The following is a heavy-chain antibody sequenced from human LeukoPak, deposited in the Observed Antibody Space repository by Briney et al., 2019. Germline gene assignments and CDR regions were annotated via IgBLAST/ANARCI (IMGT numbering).Heavy chain of an antibody. J-gene: IGHJ3*02. D-gene: IGHD5-24*01. Sequence: GGSLRLSCAASGFTFRSYGMHWVRQAPGKGLEWVTYIRYDGSKEYYADSVKGRFTISRDNSKNTLYLQMGSLRAEDMAVYYCAREPITPDDAFDIWGQGTMVTVSS. CDR2: IRYDGSKE. CDR3: AREPITPDDAFDI. V-gene: IGHV3-30*02. CDR1: GFTFRSYG.